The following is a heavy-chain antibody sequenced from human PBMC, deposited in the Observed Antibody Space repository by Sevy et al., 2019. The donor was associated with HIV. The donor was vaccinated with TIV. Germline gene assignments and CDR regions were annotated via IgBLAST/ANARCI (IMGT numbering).Heavy chain of an antibody. CDR2: VSYDGADK. J-gene: IGHJ4*02. D-gene: IGHD2-15*01. CDR3: ARDMVDCGGGTCYSGAVSPFES. Sequence: GGSLRLSCAASGFIFNNYDMYWIRQAPGKGLEWVATVSYDGADKDYADLVKGRFTISRDSSRSMLYLQMSSLRPEDNGVYFCARDMVDCGGGTCYSGAVSPFESWGQGTLVTVSS. V-gene: IGHV3-30*03. CDR1: GFIFNNYD.